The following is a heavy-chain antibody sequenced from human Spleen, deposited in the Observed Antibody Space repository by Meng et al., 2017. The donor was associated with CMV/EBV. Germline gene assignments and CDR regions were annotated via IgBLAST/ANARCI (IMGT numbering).Heavy chain of an antibody. D-gene: IGHD6-25*01. CDR1: LTTPSVA. Sequence: LTTPSVAVCSLRQPPGQALEWLALVYWDDDKRYSKSLTTRLTITKDTSKNQVVLTMTNMDPLDTGTYYCAHHLGGCIGGTCEERKFDYWGQGTLVTVSS. J-gene: IGHJ4*02. CDR3: AHHLGGCIGGTCEERKFDY. V-gene: IGHV2-5*02. CDR2: VYWDDDK.